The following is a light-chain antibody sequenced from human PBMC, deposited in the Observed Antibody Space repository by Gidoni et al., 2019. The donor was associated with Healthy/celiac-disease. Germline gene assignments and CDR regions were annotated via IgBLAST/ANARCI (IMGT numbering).Light chain of an antibody. CDR1: QSVSSSY. V-gene: IGKV3-20*01. Sequence: EIVLRQSPGTLSLSPGDRATLSCRASQSVSSSYLAGYQQKPGQAPRLLLYGASSSATGIPDRFSGSWSGTDFTLPISRLVPEDFAVYYCQQYGSSPPYTFGQGTKLEIK. CDR3: QQYGSSPPYT. CDR2: GAS. J-gene: IGKJ2*01.